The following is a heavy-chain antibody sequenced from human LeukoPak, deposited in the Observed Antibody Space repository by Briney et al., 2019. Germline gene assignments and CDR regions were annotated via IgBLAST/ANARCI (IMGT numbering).Heavy chain of an antibody. D-gene: IGHD4/OR15-4a*01. Sequence: TGGSLRLSCAASGFTFSSYGMHWVRQAPGKGLEWVAFIRYDGSNKYYADSVKGRFTISKDNSKNTLYLQMNSPRAEDTAVYYCAKGAVLYYYYMDVWGKGTTVTVSS. CDR2: IRYDGSNK. V-gene: IGHV3-30*02. J-gene: IGHJ6*03. CDR3: AKGAVLYYYYMDV. CDR1: GFTFSSYG.